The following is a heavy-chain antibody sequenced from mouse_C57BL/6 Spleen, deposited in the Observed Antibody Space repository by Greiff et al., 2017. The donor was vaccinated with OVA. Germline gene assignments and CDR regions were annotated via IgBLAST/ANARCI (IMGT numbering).Heavy chain of an antibody. Sequence: EVKLVESEGGLVQPGSSMKLSCTASGFTFSDYYMAWVRQVPEKGLEWVANINYDGSSTYYLDSLKSRFIISRDNAKNILYLQMSSLKSEDTATYYCASDGGSLTGTRCFDYWGQGTLVTVSA. J-gene: IGHJ3*01. CDR2: INYDGSST. V-gene: IGHV5-16*01. CDR1: GFTFSDYY. D-gene: IGHD4-1*01. CDR3: ASDGGSLTGTRCFDY.